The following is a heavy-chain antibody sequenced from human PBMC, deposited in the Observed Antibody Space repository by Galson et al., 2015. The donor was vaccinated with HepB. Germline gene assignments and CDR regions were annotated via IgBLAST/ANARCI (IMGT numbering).Heavy chain of an antibody. V-gene: IGHV4-30-2*01. D-gene: IGHD3-10*01. CDR3: VRFFYYGSGNTLDY. J-gene: IGHJ4*02. CDR2: ISHGGST. Sequence: TLSLTCAVSGGSINGGGSSWSWIRQPVGTGLEWIGYISHGGSTSYNPSLWSRVTMSVDTSKNQFSLKLTSVTAADTAVYYCVRFFYYGSGNTLDYWDQGTLVTVSS. CDR1: GGSINGGGSS.